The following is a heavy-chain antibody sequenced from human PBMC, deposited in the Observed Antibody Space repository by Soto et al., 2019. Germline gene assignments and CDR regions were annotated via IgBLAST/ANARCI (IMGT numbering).Heavy chain of an antibody. J-gene: IGHJ6*02. CDR3: ARDISRNAGVVIYYYYGMDV. CDR2: ISSSSSYI. CDR1: GFTFSSYS. D-gene: IGHD3-3*01. V-gene: IGHV3-21*01. Sequence: GGSLRLSCAASGFTFSSYSMNWVRQAPRKGLEWVSSISSSSSYIYYADSVKGRFTISRDNAKNSLYLQMNSLRAEDTAVYYCARDISRNAGVVIYYYYGMDVWGQGTTVTVSS.